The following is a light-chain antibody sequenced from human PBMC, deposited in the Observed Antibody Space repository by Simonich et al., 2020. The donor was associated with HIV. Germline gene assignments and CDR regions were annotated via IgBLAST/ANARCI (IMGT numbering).Light chain of an antibody. CDR2: LNSDGSH. V-gene: IGLV4-69*01. CDR3: QTGGTGIRV. J-gene: IGLJ3*02. Sequence: QLVLTQSPSASASLGASVKLTCTLSSGHSNYAIAWHQQQPQKGPRYLMKLNSDGSHNKGDGIPDRFSGSRSGAERYLTISSLQSEDEADYYCQTGGTGIRVFGGGTKLTVL. CDR1: SGHSNYA.